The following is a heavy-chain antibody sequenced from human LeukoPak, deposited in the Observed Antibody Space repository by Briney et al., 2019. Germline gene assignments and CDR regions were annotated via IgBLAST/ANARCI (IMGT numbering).Heavy chain of an antibody. D-gene: IGHD3-22*01. CDR1: GYTLTELS. CDR2: FDPEDGET. CDR3: ATDVKYYYDSSGYTYLV. V-gene: IGHV1-24*01. Sequence: ASVKVSCKVSGYTLTELSMHWVRQAPGKGLEWMGGFDPEDGETIYAQKFQGRVTMTEDTSTDTAYMELSSLRSEDTAVHYCATDVKYYYDSSGYTYLVWGQGTLVTVSS. J-gene: IGHJ4*02.